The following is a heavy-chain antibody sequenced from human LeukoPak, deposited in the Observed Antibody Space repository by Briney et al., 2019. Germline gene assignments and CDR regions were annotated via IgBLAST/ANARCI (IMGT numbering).Heavy chain of an antibody. CDR1: GFTFSNFW. CDR3: ARGPGGAYVNYYFDS. J-gene: IGHJ4*02. D-gene: IGHD3-16*01. V-gene: IGHV3-7*01. CDR2: IKPDGSEK. Sequence: GGSLRLSCAASGFTFSNFWMSWVRQAPGKGLEWVANIKPDGSEKYYVDSVRGRFTLSRYNAKNSLFLQLNGLRADDTAVYYCARGPGGAYVNYYFDSWAWEPWSPSPQ.